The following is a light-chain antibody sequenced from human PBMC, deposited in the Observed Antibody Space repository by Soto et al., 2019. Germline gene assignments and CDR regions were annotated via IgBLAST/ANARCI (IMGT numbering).Light chain of an antibody. V-gene: IGLV1-40*01. CDR3: QSYDSSLSGLYV. CDR1: SSNIGAGYD. Sequence: QSVLTQPPSVSGSPVQRVTISCTGISSNIGAGYDVHWYQQLPGTAPKLLIYGNSNRPSGVPDRFSGSKSGTSASLAITGLQAEDEADYYCQSYDSSLSGLYVFGTGTKVTVL. CDR2: GNS. J-gene: IGLJ1*01.